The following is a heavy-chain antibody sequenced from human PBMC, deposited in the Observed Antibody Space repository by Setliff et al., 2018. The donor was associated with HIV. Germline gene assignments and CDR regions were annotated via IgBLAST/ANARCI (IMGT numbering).Heavy chain of an antibody. Sequence: ASETLSLTCAVSGGPFSDFFWTWVRQPPGEGLEWIGEISHSGGTNYNPSLESRLTISIDTSRNQFSLRLTSVSVADTAVYFCARRPPYSSSPRDFFDFWGPGTLVTVLL. CDR3: ARRPPYSSSPRDFFDF. J-gene: IGHJ4*02. CDR2: ISHSGGT. CDR1: GGPFSDFF. D-gene: IGHD6-6*01. V-gene: IGHV4-34*01.